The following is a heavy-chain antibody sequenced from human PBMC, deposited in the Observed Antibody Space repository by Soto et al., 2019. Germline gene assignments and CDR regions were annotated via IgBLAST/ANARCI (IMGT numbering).Heavy chain of an antibody. CDR3: AAYTASSGRHFGY. Sequence: GESLKISCKGSGYSFTDYWTGWVRQVPGEGLEWLAMIYPGDSDTRYSPSFQSQVTISADRSITTAYLQWGSLKASDTAMYYCAAYTASSGRHFGYWGQGTLVTVSS. D-gene: IGHD3-16*01. J-gene: IGHJ4*02. CDR1: GYSFTDYW. CDR2: IYPGDSDT. V-gene: IGHV5-51*01.